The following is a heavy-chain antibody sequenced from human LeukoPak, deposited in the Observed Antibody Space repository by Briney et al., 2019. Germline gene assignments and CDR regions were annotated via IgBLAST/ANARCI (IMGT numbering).Heavy chain of an antibody. CDR3: ARGRATYDFWSGQKIDY. Sequence: SAETLSLTRAVYGGSFSGYYWSWIRQPPGKGLEWIGEISHSGSTNYNPSLKSRVTISVDTSKNQFSLKLSSVTAADTAVYYCARGRATYDFWSGQKIDYWGEGTLVTVSS. J-gene: IGHJ4*02. D-gene: IGHD3-3*01. V-gene: IGHV4-34*01. CDR2: ISHSGST. CDR1: GGSFSGYY.